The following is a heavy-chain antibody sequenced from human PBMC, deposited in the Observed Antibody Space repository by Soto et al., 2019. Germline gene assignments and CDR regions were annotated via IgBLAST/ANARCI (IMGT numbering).Heavy chain of an antibody. J-gene: IGHJ6*02. CDR2: INHSGST. Sequence: SETLSLTCAVYGGSFSGYYWSWIRQPPGKGLEWIGEINHSGSTNYNPSLKSRVTISVDTSKNQFSLKLSSVTAADTAVYYCARGPLFGDIVVVPAAATYYYGMDVWGQGTTVTV. CDR3: ARGPLFGDIVVVPAAATYYYGMDV. CDR1: GGSFSGYY. V-gene: IGHV4-34*01. D-gene: IGHD2-2*01.